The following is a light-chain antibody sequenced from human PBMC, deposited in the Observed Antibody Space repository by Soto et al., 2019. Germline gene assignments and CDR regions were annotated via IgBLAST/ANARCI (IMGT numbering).Light chain of an antibody. V-gene: IGKV3-20*01. CDR3: HQHGSSPFT. Sequence: PGESATLSCRASPSVGSPSLAWYQQKPGQPPRLLIYGASSRATDIPERFSGSGSGTEFTLTIARLAPEDFAMYYCHQHGSSPFTFGPGTKVDF. CDR2: GAS. CDR1: PSVGSPS. J-gene: IGKJ3*01.